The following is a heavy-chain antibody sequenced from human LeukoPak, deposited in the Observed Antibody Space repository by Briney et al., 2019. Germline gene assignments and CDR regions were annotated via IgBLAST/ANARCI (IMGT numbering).Heavy chain of an antibody. CDR1: GGSISSSSYY. J-gene: IGHJ4*02. CDR2: IYYSGST. CDR3: ARIRGYSSSWFNY. V-gene: IGHV4-39*07. D-gene: IGHD6-13*01. Sequence: SETLSLTCIVSGGSISSSSYYWGWIRQPPGKGLEWIGSIYYSGSTYYNPSLKSRVTISVDTSKNQSSLRLSSVTAADTAVYYCARIRGYSSSWFNYWGQGTLVTVSS.